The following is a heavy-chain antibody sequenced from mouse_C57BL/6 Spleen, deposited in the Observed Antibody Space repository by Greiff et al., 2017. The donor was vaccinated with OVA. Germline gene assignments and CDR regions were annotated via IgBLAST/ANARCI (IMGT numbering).Heavy chain of an antibody. CDR1: GSTFSDYG. Sequence: DVQLVESGGGLVKPGGSLKLSCAASGSTFSDYGMHWVRQAPEKGLEWVAYISSGSSTIYYADTVKGRFTISRDNAKNTLFLQMTSLRSEDTAMYYCARKNGYDRFAMDYWGQGTSVTVSS. D-gene: IGHD2-2*01. J-gene: IGHJ4*01. CDR3: ARKNGYDRFAMDY. CDR2: ISSGSSTI. V-gene: IGHV5-17*01.